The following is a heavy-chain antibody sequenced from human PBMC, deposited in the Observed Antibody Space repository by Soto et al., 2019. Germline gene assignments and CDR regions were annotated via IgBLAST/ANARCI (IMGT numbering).Heavy chain of an antibody. Sequence: EVHLLESGGGLVQPGGSLRLSCAASGFTLSRQAMSWVRQAPGKGLEWVSAISASGARTYYADSVMGRFSISRDTSKNTLYLQINTLRAEDTAVYYCARESEDLTSNFDYWGQGTLVTVSS. CDR3: ARESEDLTSNFDY. CDR2: ISASGART. V-gene: IGHV3-23*01. CDR1: GFTLSRQA. J-gene: IGHJ4*02.